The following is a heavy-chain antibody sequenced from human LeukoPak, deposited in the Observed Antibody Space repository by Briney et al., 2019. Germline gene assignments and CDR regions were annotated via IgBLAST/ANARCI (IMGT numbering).Heavy chain of an antibody. V-gene: IGHV1-18*01. CDR3: AITYSSSWPYYYYYYMDV. CDR1: GYTFTSYG. Sequence: ASVKVSCKASGYTFTSYGISWVRQAPGQGLEWMGWISAYNGNTNYAQKLQGRVTMTTDTSTSTAYMELRSLRSDDTAVYYCAITYSSSWPYYYYYYMDVWGKGTTVTVSS. D-gene: IGHD6-13*01. CDR2: ISAYNGNT. J-gene: IGHJ6*03.